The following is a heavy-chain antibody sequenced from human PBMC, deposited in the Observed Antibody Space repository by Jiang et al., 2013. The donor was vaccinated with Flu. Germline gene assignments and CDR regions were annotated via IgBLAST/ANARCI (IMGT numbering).Heavy chain of an antibody. Sequence: QLVESGGGLVQPGGSLKLSCAASGLTFSGSDIHWVRQASGKGLEWVGRILSESQSHATAYAASVKGRFAISRDDSENTSHLQMNSLKTEDTALYYCSRDLVRDVIVIPSGYCDYWGQGALVTVSS. CDR1: GLTFSGSD. J-gene: IGHJ4*02. D-gene: IGHD2-2*01. CDR3: SRDLVRDVIVIPSGYCDY. CDR2: ILSESQSHAT. V-gene: IGHV3-73*01.